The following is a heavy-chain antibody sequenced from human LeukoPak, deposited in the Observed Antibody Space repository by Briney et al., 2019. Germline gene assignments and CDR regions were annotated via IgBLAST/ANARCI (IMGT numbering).Heavy chain of an antibody. CDR3: ARDGDFIVGATTSFDY. V-gene: IGHV3-7*01. CDR2: IKQDGSEK. CDR1: GFTFSSYW. J-gene: IGHJ4*02. D-gene: IGHD1-26*01. Sequence: PGGSLRLSCAASGFTFSSYWMSWVRQAPGKGLEWVANIKQDGSEKYYVDSVKGRFTISRDSAKNSLYLQMDSLRAEDTAVYYCARDGDFIVGATTSFDYWGQGTLVTVSS.